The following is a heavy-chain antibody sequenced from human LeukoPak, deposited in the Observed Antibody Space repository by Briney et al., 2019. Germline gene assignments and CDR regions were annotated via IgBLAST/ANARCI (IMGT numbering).Heavy chain of an antibody. CDR1: GFTVSTNF. Sequence: GGSLRLSCVVSGFTVSTNFMSWVRQAPGERLEWVSVIYSGGSTYYADSVKGRCTISRDNSKNTLYLQMNSLRAEDTAVYYCARTRVDTTTFDYFDYWGQGTLVTVSS. J-gene: IGHJ4*02. V-gene: IGHV3-53*01. CDR2: IYSGGST. D-gene: IGHD4-11*01. CDR3: ARTRVDTTTFDYFDY.